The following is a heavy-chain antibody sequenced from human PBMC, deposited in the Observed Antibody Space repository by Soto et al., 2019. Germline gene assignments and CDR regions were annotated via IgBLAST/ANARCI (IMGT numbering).Heavy chain of an antibody. CDR2: IIPIFGTA. Sequence: SVKVSCKASGDTLTYRYLHWVRQAPGQALEWMGGIIPIFGTANYAQKFQGRVTITADKSTSTAYMELSSLRSEDTAVYYCARDGPTGYCTNGVCYLDVWGQGTTVTVSS. CDR3: ARDGPTGYCTNGVCYLDV. D-gene: IGHD2-8*01. V-gene: IGHV1-69*06. J-gene: IGHJ6*02. CDR1: GDTLTYRY.